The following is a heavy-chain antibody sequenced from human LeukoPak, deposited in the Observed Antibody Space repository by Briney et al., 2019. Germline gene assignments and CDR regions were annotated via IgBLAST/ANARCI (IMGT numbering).Heavy chain of an antibody. D-gene: IGHD6-19*01. V-gene: IGHV1-69*05. CDR1: GGTFISYA. CDR2: IIPIFGTA. J-gene: IGHJ6*03. Sequence: SVKVSCKASGGTFISYASSWVRQPPGQGLEWMGGIIPIFGTANYAQKFQGRVTITTDESTSTAYMELSSLRSEDTAVYYCATCIAVAGTIGGYMDVWGKGTTVTVSS. CDR3: ATCIAVAGTIGGYMDV.